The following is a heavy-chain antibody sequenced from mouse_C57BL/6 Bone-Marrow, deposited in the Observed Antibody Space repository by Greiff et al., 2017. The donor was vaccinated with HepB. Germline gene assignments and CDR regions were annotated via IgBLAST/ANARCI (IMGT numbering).Heavy chain of an antibody. CDR2: IYPRDGSA. Sequence: QVQLQQSDAELVKPGASVKISCKVSGYTFTDHTIHWMNQRPEQGLEWIGYIYPRDGSAKYNEKFKGKATLTADKSSSTAYMQLNSLTSEDSAVYFCARGGYDGYYFYAMDYWGQGTSVTVSS. D-gene: IGHD2-3*01. J-gene: IGHJ4*01. V-gene: IGHV1-78*01. CDR1: GYTFTDHT. CDR3: ARGGYDGYYFYAMDY.